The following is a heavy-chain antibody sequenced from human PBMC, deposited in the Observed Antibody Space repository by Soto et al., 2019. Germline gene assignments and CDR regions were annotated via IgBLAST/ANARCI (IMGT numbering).Heavy chain of an antibody. Sequence: SETLSLTCTVSGGSISSGGYYWSWIRQHPGKGLEWIGYIYYSGSTYYNPSLKSRVTISVDTSKNQFSLKLSSVTAADTAVYYCARDIRNDGSGSYYDYNYYGMDVWGQGTTVTVSS. CDR3: ARDIRNDGSGSYYDYNYYGMDV. D-gene: IGHD3-10*01. CDR1: GGSISSGGYY. CDR2: IYYSGST. J-gene: IGHJ6*02. V-gene: IGHV4-31*03.